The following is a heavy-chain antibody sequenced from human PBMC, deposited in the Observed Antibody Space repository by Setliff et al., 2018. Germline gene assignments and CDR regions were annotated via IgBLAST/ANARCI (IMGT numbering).Heavy chain of an antibody. CDR2: ITAGNGDT. Sequence: GASVKVSCKASGYTSTTNALHWVRQAPGQSLEWMGWITAGNGDTKYSQKFQGRVTITRDTSASTFYMELSSLRSEDTAVYYCAKPRLELRWGFEYWGQGTPVTVSS. J-gene: IGHJ4*02. D-gene: IGHD1-7*01. V-gene: IGHV1-3*01. CDR3: AKPRLELRWGFEY. CDR1: GYTSTTNA.